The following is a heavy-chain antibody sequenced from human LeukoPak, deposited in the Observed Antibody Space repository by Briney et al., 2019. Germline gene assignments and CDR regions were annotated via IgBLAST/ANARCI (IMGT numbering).Heavy chain of an antibody. V-gene: IGHV3-7*03. Sequence: GGSLRLSCAASGFIFNTFWMNWVRLTPGKGLEWVAKINQDGSDMYYVDSVKGRFFVSRDNARNLVYLQMNSLRVDDTAVYYCARARASGRSGFDYWGQGTLVTVSS. CDR2: INQDGSDM. D-gene: IGHD2-15*01. CDR1: GFIFNTFW. CDR3: ARARASGRSGFDY. J-gene: IGHJ4*02.